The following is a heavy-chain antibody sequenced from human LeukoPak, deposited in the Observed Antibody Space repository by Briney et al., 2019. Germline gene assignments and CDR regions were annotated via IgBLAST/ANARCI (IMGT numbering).Heavy chain of an antibody. CDR3: AKGPTPEGYYFDY. D-gene: IGHD2-15*01. CDR1: GFTFSNYA. V-gene: IGHV3-23*01. Sequence: QTGGSLRLSCAASGFTFSNYAMTWVRQAPGKGLEWVSAISGGGRRTYYADSVKGRFTISRDNSKNTLYLQVSSLRAEDTAVYYCAKGPTPEGYYFDYWGQGTLVTVS. J-gene: IGHJ4*02. CDR2: ISGGGRRT.